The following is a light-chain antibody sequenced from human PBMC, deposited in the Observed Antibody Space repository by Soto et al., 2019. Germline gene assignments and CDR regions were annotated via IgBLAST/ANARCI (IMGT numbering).Light chain of an antibody. V-gene: IGKV3-20*01. CDR2: HAS. Sequence: VLMQSPGTLSLCAGQIVTLPSRASRSLSSDYLAWYQQKPGQAPRLLFYHASRRATGTPDRFSVSGSGTDFTLTISRLEPGDFAVYYCQQYGDSPRSFGQGTKVDI. CDR3: QQYGDSPRS. J-gene: IGKJ1*01. CDR1: RSLSSDY.